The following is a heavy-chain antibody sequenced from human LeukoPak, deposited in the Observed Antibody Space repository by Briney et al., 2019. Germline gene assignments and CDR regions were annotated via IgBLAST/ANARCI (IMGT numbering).Heavy chain of an antibody. D-gene: IGHD3-22*01. CDR1: GYRFTSFW. CDR2: IYPGDSDT. V-gene: IGHV5-51*01. CDR3: ARQRATHSSGYHDAFDI. Sequence: GESLKISCKGSGYRFTSFWIAWVRQMPGKGLEWMGIIYPGDSDTRYSPSFQGQVTISADKSISTAYLQWSSLKASDTAMYYCARQRATHSSGYHDAFDIWGQGTMVTVSS. J-gene: IGHJ3*02.